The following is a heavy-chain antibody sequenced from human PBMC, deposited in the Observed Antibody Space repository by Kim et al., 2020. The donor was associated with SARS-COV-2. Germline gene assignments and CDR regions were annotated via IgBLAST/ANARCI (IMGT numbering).Heavy chain of an antibody. Sequence: GGSLRLSCAASGFTFGGYAMNWVRQAPDKGLEWVSSISNSGGATHYTDSVKGRFTISRDNSNNTLYLHMNSLRAEDTAVYYCAKDLHVVRGLIPDYWGQGTLVTVSS. J-gene: IGHJ4*02. CDR3: AKDLHVVRGLIPDY. CDR1: GFTFGGYA. CDR2: ISNSGGAT. V-gene: IGHV3-23*01. D-gene: IGHD3-10*01.